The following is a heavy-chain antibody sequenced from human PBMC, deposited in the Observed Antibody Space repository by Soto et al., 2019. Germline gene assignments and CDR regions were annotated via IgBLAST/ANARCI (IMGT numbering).Heavy chain of an antibody. CDR1: GFTFSDYY. Sequence: GGSLRLSCAASGFTFSDYYMSWIRRAPGKGLEWVSYISSSGSTIYYADSVKGRFTISRDNAKNSLYLQMNSLRDEDTAVYYCAREWNPLNWFDPWGQGTLVTVSS. J-gene: IGHJ5*02. D-gene: IGHD1-1*01. CDR3: AREWNPLNWFDP. V-gene: IGHV3-11*04. CDR2: ISSSGSTI.